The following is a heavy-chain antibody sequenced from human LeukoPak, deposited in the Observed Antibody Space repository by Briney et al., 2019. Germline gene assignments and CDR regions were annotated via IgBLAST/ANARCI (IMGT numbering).Heavy chain of an antibody. J-gene: IGHJ6*02. D-gene: IGHD3-10*01. CDR2: IRYDGSNK. Sequence: AGGSLRLSCAASGFTFSSYGMHWVRQAPGKGPEWVAFIRYDGSNKYYADSVKGRFTISRDNSKNTLYLQMNSLRAEDTAVYYCAKSESYYGSGSYRHYYYYYGMDVWGQGTTVTVSS. CDR1: GFTFSSYG. V-gene: IGHV3-30*02. CDR3: AKSESYYGSGSYRHYYYYYGMDV.